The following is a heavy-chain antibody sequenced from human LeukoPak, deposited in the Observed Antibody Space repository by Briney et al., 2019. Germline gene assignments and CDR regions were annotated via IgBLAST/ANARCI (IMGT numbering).Heavy chain of an antibody. J-gene: IGHJ4*02. D-gene: IGHD6-19*01. CDR1: AFTFSSYS. Sequence: PGGSLRLACAASAFTFSSYSMSWVRQAPGKGLEWVSSIDSTSNYIYYADSVRGRFTISRDNAKNSLYLQMNSLRVEDTAVYYCARAPLSGWHRGGSDYWGQGTLVTVSS. CDR3: ARAPLSGWHRGGSDY. CDR2: IDSTSNYI. V-gene: IGHV3-21*03.